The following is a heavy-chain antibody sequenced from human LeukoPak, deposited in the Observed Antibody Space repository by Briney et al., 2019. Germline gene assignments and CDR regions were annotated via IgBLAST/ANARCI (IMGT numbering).Heavy chain of an antibody. D-gene: IGHD6-19*01. V-gene: IGHV3-23*01. CDR1: GFTFSSYA. CDR2: ISGSGSTI. Sequence: PGGSLRLSCAASGFTFSSYAMSWVRQAPGKGLEWVSAISGSGSTIYYADSVKGRFTISRDNAKNSLYLQMNSLRAEDTAVYYCARDLYPYSSGWSAIDYWGQGTLVTVSS. J-gene: IGHJ4*02. CDR3: ARDLYPYSSGWSAIDY.